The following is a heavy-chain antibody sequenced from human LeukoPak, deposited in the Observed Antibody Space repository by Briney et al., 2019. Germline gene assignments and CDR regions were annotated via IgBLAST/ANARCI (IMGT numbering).Heavy chain of an antibody. Sequence: ASVKVSCKASGYTFTSYDINWVRQATGQGLEWMGWMNPNRGNTGYARKFQGRVTMTRNTSISTAYMELSSLRSEDTAVYYCARVLRFLEWLLSHGDYYYGMDVWGQGTTVIVSS. D-gene: IGHD3-3*01. CDR2: MNPNRGNT. CDR1: GYTFTSYD. V-gene: IGHV1-8*01. CDR3: ARVLRFLEWLLSHGDYYYGMDV. J-gene: IGHJ6*02.